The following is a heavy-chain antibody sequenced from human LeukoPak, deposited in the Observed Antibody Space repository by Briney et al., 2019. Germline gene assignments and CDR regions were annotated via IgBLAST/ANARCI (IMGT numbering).Heavy chain of an antibody. CDR2: IYTGGST. CDR1: GFTVSSNY. CDR3: AKDLGCSSTSCQDY. Sequence: GGSLRLSCAASGFTVSSNYMSWVRQAPGKGLEWVSVIYTGGSTYYADSVKGRFTISRDNSKNTLYLQMNSLRAEDTAVYYCAKDLGCSSTSCQDYWGQGTLVTVSS. D-gene: IGHD2-2*01. V-gene: IGHV3-66*01. J-gene: IGHJ4*02.